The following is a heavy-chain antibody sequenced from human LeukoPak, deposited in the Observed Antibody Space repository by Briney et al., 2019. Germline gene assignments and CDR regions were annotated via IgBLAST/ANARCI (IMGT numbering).Heavy chain of an antibody. Sequence: PGGSLRLSCAASGITFSGSAMHWVRQASGKGLEWVGRIRSKANSYATEYAASVKGRFIISRDDSKNTAYLQMNSLKTEDTAVYYCTDHTGARDWGQGTLVTVSS. CDR1: GITFSGSA. V-gene: IGHV3-73*01. J-gene: IGHJ4*02. CDR3: TDHTGARD. CDR2: IRSKANSYAT. D-gene: IGHD1-14*01.